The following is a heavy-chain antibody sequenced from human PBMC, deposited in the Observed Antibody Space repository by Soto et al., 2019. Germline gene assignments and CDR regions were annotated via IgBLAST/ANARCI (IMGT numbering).Heavy chain of an antibody. CDR1: GDSISSGDYY. Sequence: SETLSLTCTVSGDSISSGDYYWIWIRQPPGKGLEWIGYIYYSGSTYHNPSLKSRINISLDTSKNQFSLKLSYVTAADTAVYYCAREEAAVGDSYYFDYWGQGTLVTVSS. CDR2: IYYSGST. V-gene: IGHV4-30-4*01. J-gene: IGHJ4*02. CDR3: AREEAAVGDSYYFDY. D-gene: IGHD6-19*01.